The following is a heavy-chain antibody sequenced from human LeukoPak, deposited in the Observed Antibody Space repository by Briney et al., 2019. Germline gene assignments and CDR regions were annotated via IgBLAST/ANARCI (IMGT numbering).Heavy chain of an antibody. CDR1: GGSISGGGHY. V-gene: IGHV4-31*03. D-gene: IGHD3-10*01. Sequence: PSETLSLTCTVSGGSISGGGHYWSWLRQRPGQGLEWIGYIRDSGSTYSNPSLKSRVTMSVDTSENQFSLNLNSVTAADTAVYYCATMCGSGSCWGQGTLVTVSS. J-gene: IGHJ4*02. CDR3: ATMCGSGSC. CDR2: IRDSGST.